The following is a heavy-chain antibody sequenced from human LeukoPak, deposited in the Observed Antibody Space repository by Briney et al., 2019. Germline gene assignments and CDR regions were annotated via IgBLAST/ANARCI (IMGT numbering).Heavy chain of an antibody. D-gene: IGHD1-26*01. V-gene: IGHV1-2*02. CDR2: INPNSGGT. J-gene: IGHJ4*02. CDR3: ARDGSVGATFFDY. Sequence: ASVKVSCKASGYTFTGYYMHWVRQAPGQGLEWMGWINPNSGGTNYAQKFQGRVTMTRDTSISTAYMELSRLRSDDTAVYYCARDGSVGATFFDYWGQGTLVTVSS. CDR1: GYTFTGYY.